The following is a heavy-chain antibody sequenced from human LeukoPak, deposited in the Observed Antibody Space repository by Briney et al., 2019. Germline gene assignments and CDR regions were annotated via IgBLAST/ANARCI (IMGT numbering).Heavy chain of an antibody. D-gene: IGHD1-14*01. V-gene: IGHV3-74*01. CDR3: ASPEYYRYYFDY. J-gene: IGHJ4*02. Sequence: GGSLRLSCAPSGFTFSNYWMHWVRQAPGKGLVWVSRINSDGSSTTYADSVKGRFTISRDNAKNTLYLQMNSLRAEDTAVYYCASPEYYRYYFDYWGQGTLVTVSS. CDR1: GFTFSNYW. CDR2: INSDGSST.